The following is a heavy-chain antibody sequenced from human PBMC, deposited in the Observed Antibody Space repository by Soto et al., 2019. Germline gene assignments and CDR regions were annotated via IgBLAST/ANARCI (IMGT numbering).Heavy chain of an antibody. Sequence: HVQLQESGTGLVTHSQTLSLTCTVSGCYISSGGYYWSWIRQHPGKGLEWIGYIYYSGSTYYNPSLKSRVTISLDTSKNQFSLKLSSVTAADTAVYYCARTSSSWGDYDPWGQGTMVTVSS. J-gene: IGHJ5*02. CDR1: GCYISSGGYY. D-gene: IGHD4-17*01. CDR3: ARTSSSWGDYDP. CDR2: IYYSGST. V-gene: IGHV4-31*03.